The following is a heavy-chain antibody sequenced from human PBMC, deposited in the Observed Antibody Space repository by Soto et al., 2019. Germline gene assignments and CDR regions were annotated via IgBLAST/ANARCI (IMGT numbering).Heavy chain of an antibody. D-gene: IGHD1-1*01. V-gene: IGHV3-23*01. J-gene: IGHJ6*02. CDR3: ARDLAWKRGKVGRYYYGMDV. CDR1: GFSFNSYA. CDR2: ISARGGSS. Sequence: EVQLLESGGGLVQPGGSLRLACAASGFSFNSYAMVWVRQAPGKGLEWVSVISARGGSSYFADSVKGRFTISRDNSKNSLYLQMDSLRVEDTAVYYCARDLAWKRGKVGRYYYGMDVWGQGTTVTVSS.